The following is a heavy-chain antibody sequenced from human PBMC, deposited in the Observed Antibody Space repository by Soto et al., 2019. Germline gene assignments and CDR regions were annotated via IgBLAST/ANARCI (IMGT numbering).Heavy chain of an antibody. J-gene: IGHJ6*03. D-gene: IGHD6-13*01. CDR1: GFTFSSYA. CDR3: AKGSSSWYVGGFISSAYYYYMDV. CDR2: ISGSGGST. V-gene: IGHV3-23*01. Sequence: HPWGSLRLSCAASGFTFSSYAMSWVRQAPGKGLEWVSAISGSGGSTYYADSVKGRFTISRDNSKNTLYLQMNSLRAEDTAVYYCAKGSSSWYVGGFISSAYYYYMDVWGKGTTVTVSS.